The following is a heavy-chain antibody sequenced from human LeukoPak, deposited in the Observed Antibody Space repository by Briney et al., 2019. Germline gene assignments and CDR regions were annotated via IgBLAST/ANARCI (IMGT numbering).Heavy chain of an antibody. J-gene: IGHJ5*02. Sequence: SETLSLTCTVSGGSVSSGSYYWSWIRQPPGKGLEWIGYIYYSGTTNYNPSLKSRVTISIDSSKNQFSLKLSSATAADTAVFYCARGGGGTYYNWFDPWGQGTLVTVSS. D-gene: IGHD1-26*01. V-gene: IGHV4-61*01. CDR3: ARGGGGTYYNWFDP. CDR2: IYYSGTT. CDR1: GGSVSSGSYY.